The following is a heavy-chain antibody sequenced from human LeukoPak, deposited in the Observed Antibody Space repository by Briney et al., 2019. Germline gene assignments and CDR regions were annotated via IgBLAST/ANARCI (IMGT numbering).Heavy chain of an antibody. V-gene: IGHV1-18*01. J-gene: IGHJ3*02. CDR1: GYTFTSYG. CDR2: ISAYNGNT. D-gene: IGHD1-20*01. CDR3: ARVRSRYGRWPDAFDI. Sequence: ASVKVSCKASGYTFTSYGISWVRQAPGQGLEWMGWISAYNGNTNYAQKLQGRVTMTTDTSTSTAYMELRSLRSDDTAVYSCARVRSRYGRWPDAFDIWGQGTMVTVSS.